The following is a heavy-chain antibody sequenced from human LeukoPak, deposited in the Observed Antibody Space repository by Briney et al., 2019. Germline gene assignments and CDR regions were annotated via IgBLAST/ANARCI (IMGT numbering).Heavy chain of an antibody. D-gene: IGHD4-17*01. V-gene: IGHV4-31*03. CDR2: IHYSGRT. J-gene: IGHJ4*02. Sequence: SETLSLTCTVSGGSISSGGYYWSWIRQHPGKGLEWIGYIHYSGRTYSNPSLKSRVTISVDTSKNQFSLKLSSVTAADTAVYYCARDGGYGDFVYFDYWGQGTLVTVSS. CDR3: ARDGGYGDFVYFDY. CDR1: GGSISSGGYY.